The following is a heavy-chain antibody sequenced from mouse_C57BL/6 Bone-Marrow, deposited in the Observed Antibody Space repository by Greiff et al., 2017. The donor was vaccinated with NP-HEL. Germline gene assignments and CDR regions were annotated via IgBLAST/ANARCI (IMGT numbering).Heavy chain of an antibody. CDR3: ARGKTGTGYAMDY. CDR1: GYTFTSYW. J-gene: IGHJ4*01. Sequence: VQLQQSGAELAKPGASVKLSCKASGYTFTSYWMHWVKQRPGQGLEWIGYINPSSGYTKYNQKFKDKATLTADKSSSTAYMQLSSLTYEDSAVYYCARGKTGTGYAMDYWGQGTSGTVSS. CDR2: INPSSGYT. V-gene: IGHV1-7*01. D-gene: IGHD4-1*01.